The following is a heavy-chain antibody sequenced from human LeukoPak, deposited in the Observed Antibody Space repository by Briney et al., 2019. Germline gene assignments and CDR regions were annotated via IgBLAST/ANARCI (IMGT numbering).Heavy chain of an antibody. CDR1: GLNFRSFW. V-gene: IGHV3-7*05. CDR3: ARGRYYDPIGSFVY. J-gene: IGHJ4*02. CDR2: IKQDGSEK. Sequence: PGGSLRLSCAVSGLNFRSFWMSWVRQAPGKGLEWVANIKQDGSEKYYVDSVKGRFTISRDNAKNSLFLQMNSLRAEDTALYYCARGRYYDPIGSFVYWGEETMVTVFS. D-gene: IGHD3-3*01.